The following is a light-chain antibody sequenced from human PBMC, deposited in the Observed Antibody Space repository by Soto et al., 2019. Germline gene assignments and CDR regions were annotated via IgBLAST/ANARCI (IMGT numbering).Light chain of an antibody. CDR1: QPISSW. J-gene: IGKJ4*01. Sequence: IQVTQSPSSVSASVGDRATITCRASQPISSWLAWYQQKPGQPPNLLIYSASTLRSGVPSRFSGSESGTLFTLTITNLQPEDFATYYCQQASSFPLTFGGGTKVDIK. CDR3: QQASSFPLT. CDR2: SAS. V-gene: IGKV1-12*01.